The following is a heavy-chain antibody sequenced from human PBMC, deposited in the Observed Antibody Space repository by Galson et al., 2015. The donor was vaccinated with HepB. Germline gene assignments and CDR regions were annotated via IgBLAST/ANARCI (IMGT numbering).Heavy chain of an antibody. D-gene: IGHD6-19*01. CDR1: GSTFRSTW. J-gene: IGHJ4*02. CDR2: IKQDGSEK. Sequence: SLRLSCAASGSTFRSTWMTWVRQAPGKGLEWVANIKQDGSEKYYVDSVKGRFTISRDNAKNSLYLQMNSLRAEDTAVYYCARSSSGAVAGTVFWEGDYWGQGTLVTVSS. CDR3: ARSSSGAVAGTVFWEGDY. V-gene: IGHV3-7*01.